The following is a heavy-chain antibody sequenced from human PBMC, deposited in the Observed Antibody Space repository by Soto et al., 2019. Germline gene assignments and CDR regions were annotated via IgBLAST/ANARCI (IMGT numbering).Heavy chain of an antibody. Sequence: GGSLRLSCAASGFTFSTYAMNWVRQAPGKGLEWVSAISGGGGSTYYADSVKGRVTISRDKSKNTLYLQMNSLRADDTAVYYCAREGGSIGGWFGRKFDSWGQGTQVTVSS. CDR2: ISGGGGST. CDR1: GFTFSTYA. CDR3: AREGGSIGGWFGRKFDS. D-gene: IGHD6-19*01. V-gene: IGHV3-23*01. J-gene: IGHJ4*02.